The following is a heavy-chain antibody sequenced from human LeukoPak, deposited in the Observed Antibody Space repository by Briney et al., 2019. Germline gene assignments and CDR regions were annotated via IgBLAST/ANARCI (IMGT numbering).Heavy chain of an antibody. Sequence: PGGSLRLSCAASQFTFSSYAMSWVRQAPGKGLEWVSAITGGGDSTYYAGSVKGRFTISGDNSKNTLYLQMNSLRAEDTAVYYCARWSGDSAFDYWGQGTLVTVSS. V-gene: IGHV3-23*01. CDR2: ITGGGDST. CDR1: QFTFSSYA. J-gene: IGHJ4*02. D-gene: IGHD3-10*02. CDR3: ARWSGDSAFDY.